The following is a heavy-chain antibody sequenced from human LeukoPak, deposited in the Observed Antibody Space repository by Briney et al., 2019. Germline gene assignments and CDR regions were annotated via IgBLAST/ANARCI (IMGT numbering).Heavy chain of an antibody. Sequence: ASVKVSCTASGYTFNGYYMHWVRQAPGQGLEWMGWINPNSGGAKYAQKFQGRVTMTRDTSVSTAYMELSRLTSDDTAVYYCASGREYCSSTSCWGYYMDVWGKGTTVTISS. CDR3: ASGREYCSSTSCWGYYMDV. CDR2: INPNSGGA. CDR1: GYTFNGYY. D-gene: IGHD2-2*01. V-gene: IGHV1-2*02. J-gene: IGHJ6*03.